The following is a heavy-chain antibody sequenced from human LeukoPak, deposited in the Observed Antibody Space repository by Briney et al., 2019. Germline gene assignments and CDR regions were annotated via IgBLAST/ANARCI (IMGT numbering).Heavy chain of an antibody. Sequence: GESLKISCKGSGYSFTNYWIGWVRQMPGIGLEWMGIIYPGDSDTRYSPSFQGQVTISADKSISTAYLQWSSLKASDTAMYYCARRGDAVRGHFDYGGQGTLVPVPS. V-gene: IGHV5-51*01. D-gene: IGHD3-10*01. CDR3: ARRGDAVRGHFDY. CDR1: GYSFTNYW. J-gene: IGHJ4*02. CDR2: IYPGDSDT.